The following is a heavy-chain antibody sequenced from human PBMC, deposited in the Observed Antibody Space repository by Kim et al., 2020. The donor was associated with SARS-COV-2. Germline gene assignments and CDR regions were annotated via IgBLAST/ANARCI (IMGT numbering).Heavy chain of an antibody. CDR2: IDWDDDK. CDR1: GFSLSTSEIC. J-gene: IGHJ4*02. Sequence: SGPTLVNPTQTLTLTCSFSGFSLSTSEICVGWVRQPPGKALEWLALIDWDDDKYYSTSLKTRLTISKDTSKNQVVLTMTNMGPVDTATYYCARIRYGSGWYPLYFDYWCQGTLITVSS. V-gene: IGHV2-70*13. D-gene: IGHD6-19*01. CDR3: ARIRYGSGWYPLYFDY.